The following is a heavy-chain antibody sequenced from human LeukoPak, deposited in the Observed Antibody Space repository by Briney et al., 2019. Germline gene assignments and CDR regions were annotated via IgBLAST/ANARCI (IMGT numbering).Heavy chain of an antibody. J-gene: IGHJ3*02. CDR1: GDSISSYY. Sequence: SETLSLTCTVSGDSISSYYWSWIRQPPGKGLEWIGYIYYSGSTNYNPSLKSRVTISVDTSKNQFSLKLSSVAAADTAVYYCARKELDAFDIWGQGTMVTVSS. V-gene: IGHV4-59*01. CDR2: IYYSGST. CDR3: ARKELDAFDI. D-gene: IGHD1-26*01.